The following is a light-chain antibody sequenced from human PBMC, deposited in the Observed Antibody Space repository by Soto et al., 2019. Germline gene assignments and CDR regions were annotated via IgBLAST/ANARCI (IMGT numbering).Light chain of an antibody. J-gene: IGLJ2*01. V-gene: IGLV2-14*01. Sequence: QSALTQPASVSGSPGQSITISCTGNSSDVGGYNYVSWYQQHPGKAPKLMIYDVSNRPSGVSNRFSGSKSGNTASLTISGLQAEDEDDYYCSSYTSSSTPVVFGGGTKLTVL. CDR3: SSYTSSSTPVV. CDR2: DVS. CDR1: SSDVGGYNY.